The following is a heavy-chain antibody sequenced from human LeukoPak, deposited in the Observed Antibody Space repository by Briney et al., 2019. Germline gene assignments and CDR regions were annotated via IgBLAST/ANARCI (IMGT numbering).Heavy chain of an antibody. CDR1: GFTFSSYA. CDR2: ISGSGGST. V-gene: IGHV3-23*01. J-gene: IGHJ4*02. D-gene: IGHD5-12*01. Sequence: PGGSLRLSCAASGFTFSSYAMSWVRQAPGKGLEWVSAISGSGGSTYYADSVKGRFTISRDNSKNTLYLQMNSLRAEDTAVYYCAKGGVSYSGYDEYYFDYWGQGTLVTVSS. CDR3: AKGGVSYSGYDEYYFDY.